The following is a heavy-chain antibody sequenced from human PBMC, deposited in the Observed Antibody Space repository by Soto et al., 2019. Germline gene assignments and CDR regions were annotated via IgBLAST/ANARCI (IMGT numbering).Heavy chain of an antibody. D-gene: IGHD6-13*01. CDR1: GCTFSSYT. CDR3: AREVRSSSWPFDY. Sequence: GASLKVCCKASGCTFSSYTISWVRQAPGQGLEWMGRIIPILGVTNYAQKFQGRVTITADKSTSTSYLDLSSLRAEDTAVYYCAREVRSSSWPFDYWGQGALVTVSS. CDR2: IIPILGVT. J-gene: IGHJ4*02. V-gene: IGHV1-69*04.